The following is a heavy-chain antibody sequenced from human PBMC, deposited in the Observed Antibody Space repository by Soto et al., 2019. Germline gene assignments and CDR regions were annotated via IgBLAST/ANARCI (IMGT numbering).Heavy chain of an antibody. J-gene: IGHJ4*02. V-gene: IGHV3-23*01. CDR1: GFTFSSYA. Sequence: PGGSLRLSCAASGFTFSSYAMSWVRQAPGKGLEWVSVISGSGGSTYYADSVKGRFTISRDNSKNTVHLQMNSLRAEDTAVYYCAKPNLYCSSTSCYDYWGQGTLVTVSS. CDR2: ISGSGGST. CDR3: AKPNLYCSSTSCYDY. D-gene: IGHD2-2*01.